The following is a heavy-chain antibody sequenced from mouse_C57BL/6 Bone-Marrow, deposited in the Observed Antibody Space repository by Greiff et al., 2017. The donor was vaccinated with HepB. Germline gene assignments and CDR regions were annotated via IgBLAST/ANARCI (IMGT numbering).Heavy chain of an antibody. V-gene: IGHV1-64*01. CDR1: GYTFTSYW. Sequence: VQLQQPGAELVKPGASVKLSCKASGYTFTSYWMHWVKQRPGQGLEWIGMIHPNSGSTNYNEKFKSKATLTVDKSSSTAYMQLSSLTSEDSAVYYCARSSYCYGPYAMDYWGQGTSVTVSS. CDR2: IHPNSGST. J-gene: IGHJ4*01. CDR3: ARSSYCYGPYAMDY. D-gene: IGHD1-1*01.